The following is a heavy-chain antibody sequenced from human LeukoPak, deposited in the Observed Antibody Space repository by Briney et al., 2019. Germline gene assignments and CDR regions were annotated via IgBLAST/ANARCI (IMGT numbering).Heavy chain of an antibody. CDR2: IYYSGST. J-gene: IGHJ4*02. D-gene: IGHD5-18*01. V-gene: IGHV4-30-4*01. CDR1: GGSISSGDYY. CDR3: ARAREYSYGYDY. Sequence: ASETLSLTCTVSGGSISSGDYYWSWIRQPPGKGLEWIGYIYYSGSTCYNPSLKSRVTISVDTSKNQFSLKLSSVTAADTAAYYCARAREYSYGYDYWGQGTLVTVSS.